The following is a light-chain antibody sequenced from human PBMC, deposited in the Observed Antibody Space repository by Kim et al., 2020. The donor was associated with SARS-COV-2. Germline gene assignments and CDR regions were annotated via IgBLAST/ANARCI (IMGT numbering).Light chain of an antibody. CDR2: GNS. CDR1: SSNIGAGYD. J-gene: IGLJ1*01. CDR3: QSYDSSLSAYV. Sequence: QSVLTQPPSVSGAPGQRVTISCTGRSSNIGAGYDVQWYQQLPGTAPKLLIYGNSNRPSGVPDRFSVSKSGTSASLAITGLQAEDEADYYCQSYDSSLSAYVFGTGTKVTVL. V-gene: IGLV1-40*01.